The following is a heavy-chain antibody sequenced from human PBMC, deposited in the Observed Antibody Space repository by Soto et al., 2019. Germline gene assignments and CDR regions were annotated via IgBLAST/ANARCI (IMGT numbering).Heavy chain of an antibody. CDR2: IYHTGST. D-gene: IGHD1-26*01. J-gene: IGHJ4*02. V-gene: IGHV4-4*02. CDR1: GDSISSSNW. Sequence: SETLSLTCAVSGDSISSSNWWNWVRQPPGKGLEWIGEIYHTGSTNYNPSLKSRATISLDKSKNQFSLNLNSVSAADTAVYYCARSLFVGPYYFDSWGQGTLVTVSS. CDR3: ARSLFVGPYYFDS.